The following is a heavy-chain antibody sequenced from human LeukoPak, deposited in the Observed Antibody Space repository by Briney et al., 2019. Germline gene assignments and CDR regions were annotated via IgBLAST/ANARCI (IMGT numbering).Heavy chain of an antibody. V-gene: IGHV1-18*04. CDR1: GYTFTSYG. CDR2: ISTYNGNT. D-gene: IGHD3-9*01. Sequence: ASVKVSCKASGYTFTSYGFSRVRQAPGHGLEWMGWISTYNGNTNYAQKLQGRVTMTTDTSTSTAYMELRSLRSDDTAVYYCARVAGLRYFDWVDYWGQGTPVTVSS. CDR3: ARVAGLRYFDWVDY. J-gene: IGHJ4*02.